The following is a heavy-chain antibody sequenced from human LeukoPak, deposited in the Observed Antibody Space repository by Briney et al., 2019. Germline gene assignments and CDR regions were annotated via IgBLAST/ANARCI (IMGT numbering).Heavy chain of an antibody. CDR1: GFTVSSNY. CDR3: ASQTTLKYYFAY. D-gene: IGHD4-17*01. Sequence: GGSLRLSCAASGFTVSSNYMSWVRRAPGKGPEWVSVIYSGGSTYYADSVKGRFTISRDNSKNTLYLQVNSLRAEDTAVYYCASQTTLKYYFAYWGQGTLVTVSS. V-gene: IGHV3-53*01. J-gene: IGHJ4*02. CDR2: IYSGGST.